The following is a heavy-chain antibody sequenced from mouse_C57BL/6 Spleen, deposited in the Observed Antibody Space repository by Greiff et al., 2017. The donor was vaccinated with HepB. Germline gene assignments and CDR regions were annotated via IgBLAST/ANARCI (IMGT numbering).Heavy chain of an antibody. V-gene: IGHV1-64*01. D-gene: IGHD1-1*01. Sequence: QVQLKQPGAELVKPGASVKLSCKASGYTFTSYWMHWVKQRPGQGLEWIGMIHPNSGSTNYNEKFKSKATLTVDKSSSTAYMQLSSLTSEDSAVYYCARDTTTWYFDVWGTGTTVTVSS. CDR3: ARDTTTWYFDV. J-gene: IGHJ1*03. CDR2: IHPNSGST. CDR1: GYTFTSYW.